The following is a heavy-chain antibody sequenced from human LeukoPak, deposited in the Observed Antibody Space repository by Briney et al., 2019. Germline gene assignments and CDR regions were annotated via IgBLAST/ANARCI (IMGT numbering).Heavy chain of an antibody. CDR1: GGSFSGYY. CDR2: INHSGST. J-gene: IGHJ4*02. V-gene: IGHV4-34*01. D-gene: IGHD3-10*01. Sequence: NPSESLSLTCAVYGGSFSGYYRSWIRQPPGKGLEWVGEINHSGSTNYDPSLKSRVTISVDTSKHQFYLKLSSVNAADTAVYYCARSRRRTMVRGVITSSGSLHFVYWGQGALVADSS. CDR3: ARSRRRTMVRGVITSSGSLHFVY.